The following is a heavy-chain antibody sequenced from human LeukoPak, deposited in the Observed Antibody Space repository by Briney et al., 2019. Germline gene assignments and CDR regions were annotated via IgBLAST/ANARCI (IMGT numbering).Heavy chain of an antibody. CDR1: GFTFSSYS. Sequence: KTGGSLRLSCAASGFTFSSYSMNWVRQAPGKGLEWVSSISSSSSYIYYADSVKGRFTISRDNSKNTLYLQMNSLRAEDTAVYYCAKATREAAAGTDSLFDYWGQGTLVTVSS. J-gene: IGHJ4*02. V-gene: IGHV3-21*01. CDR2: ISSSSSYI. CDR3: AKATREAAAGTDSLFDY. D-gene: IGHD6-13*01.